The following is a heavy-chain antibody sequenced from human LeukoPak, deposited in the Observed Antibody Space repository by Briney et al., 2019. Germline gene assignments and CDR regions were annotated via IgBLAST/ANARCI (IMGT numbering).Heavy chain of an antibody. Sequence: GASVKVSCKASGYTFTSYGIRWVRQAPGQGLEWIGWISAYNGNTNYAQKLQGRVTMTTDTSTSTAYMELRSLRSDDTAVYYCARDITLYYDFWSGPKRGFDYWGQGTLVTVSS. D-gene: IGHD3-3*01. J-gene: IGHJ4*02. V-gene: IGHV1-18*01. CDR3: ARDITLYYDFWSGPKRGFDY. CDR1: GYTFTSYG. CDR2: ISAYNGNT.